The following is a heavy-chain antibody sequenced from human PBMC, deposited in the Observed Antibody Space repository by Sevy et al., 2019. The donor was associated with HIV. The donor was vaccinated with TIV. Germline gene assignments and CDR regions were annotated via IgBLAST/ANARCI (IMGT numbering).Heavy chain of an antibody. J-gene: IGHJ6*02. CDR3: AREGVTIFGVVIDYYYYGMDV. Sequence: GGSLSLSCAASGFTFSSYAMHWVRQAPGKGLEWVAVISYDGSNKYYADSVKGRFTISRDNSKNTLYLQMNSLRAEDTAVYYCAREGVTIFGVVIDYYYYGMDVWGQGTTVTVSS. CDR2: ISYDGSNK. CDR1: GFTFSSYA. V-gene: IGHV3-30*04. D-gene: IGHD3-3*01.